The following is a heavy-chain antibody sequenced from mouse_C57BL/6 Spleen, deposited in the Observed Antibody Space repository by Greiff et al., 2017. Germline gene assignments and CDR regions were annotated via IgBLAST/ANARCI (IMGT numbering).Heavy chain of an antibody. D-gene: IGHD2-5*01. CDR3: TRSDSNYDLDY. CDR2: IDPETGGT. Sequence: VQLQPSGAELVRPGASVTMSCKASGYTFTDYEMHWVKQTPVHGLEWIGAIDPETGGTAYTQKFKGKATLTADKSYRTAYMELRSLTSEDSAVYYCTRSDSNYDLDYWGQGTSVTVSS. V-gene: IGHV1-15*01. CDR1: GYTFTDYE. J-gene: IGHJ4*01.